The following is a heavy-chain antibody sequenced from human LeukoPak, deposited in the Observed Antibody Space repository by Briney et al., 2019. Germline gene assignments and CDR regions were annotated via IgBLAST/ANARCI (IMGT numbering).Heavy chain of an antibody. J-gene: IGHJ4*02. V-gene: IGHV4-34*01. Sequence: PSETLSLTCAVYGGSFSGYYWSWIRQPPGKGLEWIGEIYHSGSTNYNPSLKSRVTISVDNSKNQFSLKLTSVTAADTAVYYCAREGSNGYSLAHWGQGALVNVSS. CDR2: IYHSGST. D-gene: IGHD3-22*01. CDR3: AREGSNGYSLAH. CDR1: GGSFSGYY.